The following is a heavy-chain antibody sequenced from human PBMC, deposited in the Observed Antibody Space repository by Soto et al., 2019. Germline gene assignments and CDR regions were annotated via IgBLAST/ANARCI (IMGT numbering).Heavy chain of an antibody. V-gene: IGHV3-9*01. J-gene: IGHJ4*02. D-gene: IGHD6-19*01. Sequence: PGGSLRLSCAASGFTFDDYAMHWVRQAPGKGLEWVSGISWNSGSIGYADSVKGRFTISRDNAKNSLYLQMNSLRAEDTALYYCAKDWASSGWYVFDYWGQGTLVTVSS. CDR1: GFTFDDYA. CDR3: AKDWASSGWYVFDY. CDR2: ISWNSGSI.